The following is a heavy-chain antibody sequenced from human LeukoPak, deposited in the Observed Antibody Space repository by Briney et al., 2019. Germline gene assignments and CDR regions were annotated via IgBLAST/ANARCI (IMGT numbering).Heavy chain of an antibody. CDR1: GFTSDDYT. D-gene: IGHD3-10*01. CDR2: ISWDGGST. Sequence: GGSLRLSCAASGFTSDDYTMHWVRQAPGKGLEWVSLISWDGGSTYYADSVKGRFTISRDNSKKSLYLQMNSLRTEDTALYYCAKDSGSYYFDYWGQGTLVTVSS. V-gene: IGHV3-43*01. CDR3: AKDSGSYYFDY. J-gene: IGHJ4*02.